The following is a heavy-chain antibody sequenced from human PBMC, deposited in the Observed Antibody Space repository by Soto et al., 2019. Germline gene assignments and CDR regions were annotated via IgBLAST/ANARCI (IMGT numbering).Heavy chain of an antibody. Sequence: SETLSLTCTVSGGSISSYYWSWIRQPPGKGLEWIGYIYYGGSTNYNPSLKSRVTISVDTSKNQFSLKLKSVTAADTAVYYCARGIATIPAVQGDAPDNCYFDSWGLGTRVTVSS. CDR2: IYYGGST. D-gene: IGHD6-25*01. CDR3: ARGIATIPAVQGDAPDNCYFDS. CDR1: GGSISSYY. V-gene: IGHV4-59*12. J-gene: IGHJ4*02.